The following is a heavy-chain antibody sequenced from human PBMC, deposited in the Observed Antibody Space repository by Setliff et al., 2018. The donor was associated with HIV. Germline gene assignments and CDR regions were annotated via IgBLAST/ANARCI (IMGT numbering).Heavy chain of an antibody. D-gene: IGHD6-19*01. V-gene: IGHV4-59*11. CDR2: VYYSGDT. CDR1: GGSISSHY. CDR3: ARHTIGVATWSDGFDF. Sequence: PSETLSLTCSVSGGSISSHYWTWIRQSPGKGLEWIGSVYYSGDTDYNPSLKSRVSTSVDTSKNQFSLKLSSVTAADTAVYYCARHTIGVATWSDGFDFWGQERLVTVSS. J-gene: IGHJ4*02.